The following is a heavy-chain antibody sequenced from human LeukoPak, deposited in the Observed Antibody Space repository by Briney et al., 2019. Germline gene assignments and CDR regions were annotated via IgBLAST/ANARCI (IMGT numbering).Heavy chain of an antibody. J-gene: IGHJ4*02. Sequence: RGASVQVSCKTSGYTFSSYDMNWVRQAAGQGLEWLGWMNPNSGNTGYAQSFQGRVTMTRNTSISTGYMELSSLTSDDTAVYYCARGERLETREGYCSSGTCPYFFDSWGQGTLVTVSS. V-gene: IGHV1-8*01. CDR3: ARGERLETREGYCSSGTCPYFFDS. CDR2: MNPNSGNT. CDR1: GYTFSSYD. D-gene: IGHD2-15*01.